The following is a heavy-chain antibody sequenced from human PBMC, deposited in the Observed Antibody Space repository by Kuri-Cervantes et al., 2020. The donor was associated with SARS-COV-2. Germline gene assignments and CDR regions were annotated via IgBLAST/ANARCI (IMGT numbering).Heavy chain of an antibody. CDR2: ISGSGSTI. J-gene: IGHJ4*02. CDR3: ARGEPDY. Sequence: GGSLRLSCAASGFTFSSYAMSWVRQAPGKGLEWVSAISGSGSTIYYADSVKGRSTISRDNAKNSLYLQMNSLRAEDTAVYYCARGEPDYWGQGTLVTVS. V-gene: IGHV3-23*01. CDR1: GFTFSSYA. D-gene: IGHD1-14*01.